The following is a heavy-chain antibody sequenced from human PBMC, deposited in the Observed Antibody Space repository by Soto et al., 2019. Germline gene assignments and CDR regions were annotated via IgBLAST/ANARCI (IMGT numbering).Heavy chain of an antibody. D-gene: IGHD3-22*01. CDR2: IYHSGST. CDR3: ARDKNFGYDYDSSSYYLSWFDP. V-gene: IGHV4-38-2*02. Sequence: SETLSLTCAVSGYSISSGYYWGWIRQPPGKGLEWIGSIYHSGSTYYNPSLKSRVTISVDTSKNQISLKLSSVTAADTAVYYCARDKNFGYDYDSSSYYLSWFDPWGQGTLVTFSS. CDR1: GYSISSGYY. J-gene: IGHJ5*02.